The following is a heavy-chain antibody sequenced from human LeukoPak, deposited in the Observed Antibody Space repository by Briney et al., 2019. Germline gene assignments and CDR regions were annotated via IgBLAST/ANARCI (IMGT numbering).Heavy chain of an antibody. CDR1: GGSISAYY. V-gene: IGHV4-4*07. Sequence: SETLSLTCTVSGGSISAYYWSWIRQPAGKGLEWIGRIYTSGSTYYDPSLKGRVTISVDTSKNQFSLKVTSMTAADSAVYYCSRLFVTGVDGRGWFHSWGQGTLVTVSS. CDR3: SRLFVTGVDGRGWFHS. CDR2: IYTSGST. J-gene: IGHJ5*01. D-gene: IGHD1-14*01.